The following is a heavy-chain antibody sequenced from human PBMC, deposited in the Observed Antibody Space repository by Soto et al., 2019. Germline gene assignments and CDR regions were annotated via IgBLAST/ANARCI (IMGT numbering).Heavy chain of an antibody. J-gene: IGHJ3*02. CDR1: GYSFTSYG. CDR3: ARVRSLHPDLIHPFLSDFDI. V-gene: IGHV1-18*01. D-gene: IGHD2-21*01. Sequence: GVSVEVCCKASGYSFTSYGISWVRQAKEQGLEWMGWISAYNGNTNYAQKLQGRVTMTTDTSTSTAYMELRSLRSDDTAVYYCARVRSLHPDLIHPFLSDFDIWGQGTMVTVSS. CDR2: ISAYNGNT.